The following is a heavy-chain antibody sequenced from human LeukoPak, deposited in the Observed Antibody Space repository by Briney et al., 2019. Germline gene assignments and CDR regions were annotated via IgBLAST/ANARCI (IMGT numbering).Heavy chain of an antibody. D-gene: IGHD2-15*01. CDR2: VHYNGAT. V-gene: IGHV4-39*01. Sequence: PSETLSLTCTVSGGSVTSTTYYWGWVRQPPGKGLVWVGVVHYNGATYYDPSLKSRVTMSIDTSENQFSLKVTSVTAADTAVYYCARRRVAATAGWFDPWGQGTLVTVSS. CDR1: GGSVTSTTYY. CDR3: ARRRVAATAGWFDP. J-gene: IGHJ5*02.